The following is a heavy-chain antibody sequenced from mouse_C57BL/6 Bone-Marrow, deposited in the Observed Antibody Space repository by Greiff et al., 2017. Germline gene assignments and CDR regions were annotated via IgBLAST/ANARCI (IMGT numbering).Heavy chain of an antibody. J-gene: IGHJ1*03. CDR3: ARPLYSYGNRGRYFDV. Sequence: EVKLVESGGGLVQPGGSLKLSCAASGFTFSDYYMYWVRQTPEKRLEWVAYISNGGCSYYYPDTVKGRFIIFSINAKNILNLQMSRLKSDDTAMYYCARPLYSYGNRGRYFDVWGTGTTVTVAS. D-gene: IGHD1-1*01. CDR2: ISNGGCSY. V-gene: IGHV5-12*01. CDR1: GFTFSDYY.